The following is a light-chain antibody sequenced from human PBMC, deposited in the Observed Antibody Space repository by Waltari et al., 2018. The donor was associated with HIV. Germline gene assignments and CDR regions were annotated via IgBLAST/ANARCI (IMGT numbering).Light chain of an antibody. CDR3: AAWDDSLNGPV. CDR2: STK. CDR1: SSNIGRNS. J-gene: IGLJ2*01. Sequence: QSVLTQSPSASGTPGQRVIISCSGSSSNIGRNSVNWYQQLPGTAPTLLIYSTKVRPSGVPDRFSGSKSGTSAALAISGLQSEDEADYHCAAWDDSLNGPVFGGGTKLTVL. V-gene: IGLV1-44*01.